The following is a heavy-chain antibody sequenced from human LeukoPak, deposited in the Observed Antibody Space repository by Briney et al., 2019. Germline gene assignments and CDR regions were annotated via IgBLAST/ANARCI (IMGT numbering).Heavy chain of an antibody. V-gene: IGHV3-33*01. CDR1: GFTFSSYG. CDR2: IWYDGSNK. J-gene: IGHJ4*02. CDR3: ARDHDAIEY. Sequence: GGPLRLSCAASGFTFSSYGMPWVRQAPGKGLEWVAIIWYDGSNKYYADSVKGRFTISRDNSKNTLYLQMNSLRAEDTAVYYCARDHDAIEYWGQGTLVTVSS. D-gene: IGHD1-1*01.